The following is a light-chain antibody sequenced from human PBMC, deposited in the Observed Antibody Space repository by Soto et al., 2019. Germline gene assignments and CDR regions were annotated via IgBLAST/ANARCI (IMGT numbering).Light chain of an antibody. J-gene: IGLJ1*01. CDR2: SNN. V-gene: IGLV1-47*02. Sequence: QSVLTQPPSASGTPGQRVTISCSGSSSNIGSNYVYWYQQLPGTAPKLLIYSNNQRPSGVPDRFSGSKSGTSASLAISGLQAEDEADYYCCSYAGSYTYVFATGTKVTVL. CDR1: SSNIGSNY. CDR3: CSYAGSYTYV.